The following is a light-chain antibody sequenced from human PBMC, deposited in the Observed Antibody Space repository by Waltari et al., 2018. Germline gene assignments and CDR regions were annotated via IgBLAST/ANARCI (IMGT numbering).Light chain of an antibody. CDR1: QGISNR. J-gene: IGKJ5*01. V-gene: IGKV3-15*01. CDR3: QQYDDWPVT. Sequence: EIVMTQSPATLSLSPGESATLPCRASQGISNRLAWYQQKPGQAPRLLIYEASTGATGIPARFSGSGSGTEFTLTISSLQSEDFAVYYCQQYDDWPVTFGQGTRLEIK. CDR2: EAS.